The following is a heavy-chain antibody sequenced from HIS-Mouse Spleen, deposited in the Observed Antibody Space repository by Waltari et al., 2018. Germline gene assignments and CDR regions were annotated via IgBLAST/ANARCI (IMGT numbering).Heavy chain of an antibody. V-gene: IGHV2-5*01. D-gene: IGHD3-3*01. CDR1: GFSLSTSGVG. J-gene: IGHJ3*02. Sequence: QITLKESGPTLVKPTQTLTLTCTFSGFSLSTSGVGVGWIRQPPGKALEWLALIYWDDKRYSTSLKSRLTITKDTSKNQVVLTMTNMDPVDTATYYCAHRHPGVVDAFDIWGQGTMVTVSS. CDR3: AHRHPGVVDAFDI. CDR2: IYWDDK.